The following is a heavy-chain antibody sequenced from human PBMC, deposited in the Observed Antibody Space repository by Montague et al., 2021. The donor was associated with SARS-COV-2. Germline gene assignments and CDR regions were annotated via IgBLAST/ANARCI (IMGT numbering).Heavy chain of an antibody. CDR1: GGSITGFS. Sequence: SETLSTCAVSGGSITGFSWSWVRQPAGKGLEWIGRVTTSGTTNYSPSLRSRVTMSVDTSKNQFSLNLNSVTAADTAIYYCARTPTRPLSLDSWGQGTLVTASS. CDR3: ARTPTRPLSLDS. CDR2: VTTSGTT. J-gene: IGHJ4*02. D-gene: IGHD6-6*01. V-gene: IGHV4-4*07.